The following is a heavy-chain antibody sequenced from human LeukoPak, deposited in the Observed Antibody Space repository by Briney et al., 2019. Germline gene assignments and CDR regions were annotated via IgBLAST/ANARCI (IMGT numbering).Heavy chain of an antibody. CDR1: GYSISSGYY. D-gene: IGHD3-9*01. J-gene: IGHJ4*02. CDR2: IYHSGRT. V-gene: IGHV4-38-2*02. Sequence: SETLSLTCTVSGYSISSGYYWGWIRQSPEKGLEWIANIYHSGRTYYNPSLKSRVTISVDTSKNQFSLKLSSVSAADTAVYYCARRTTYFGWLPSESPSCFDYWGQGTLVTVSS. CDR3: ARRTTYFGWLPSESPSCFDY.